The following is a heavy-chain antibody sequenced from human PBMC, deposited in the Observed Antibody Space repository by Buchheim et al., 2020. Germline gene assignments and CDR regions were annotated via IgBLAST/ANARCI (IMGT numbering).Heavy chain of an antibody. J-gene: IGHJ6*02. CDR1: GYTFTGYY. Sequence: QVQLVQSGAEVKKPGASVKVSCKASGYTFTGYYMHWVRQAPGQGLEWMGWINPNSGGTNYAQKFQGRVTMTRDTSTSTAYMELSSLRSEDTAVYYCARDRDVLRYFDWLQPGFYYGMDVWGQGTT. D-gene: IGHD3-9*01. CDR2: INPNSGGT. CDR3: ARDRDVLRYFDWLQPGFYYGMDV. V-gene: IGHV1-2*02.